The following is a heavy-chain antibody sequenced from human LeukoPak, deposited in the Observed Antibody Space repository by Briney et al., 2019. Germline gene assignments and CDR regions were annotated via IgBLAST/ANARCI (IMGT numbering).Heavy chain of an antibody. D-gene: IGHD3-22*01. J-gene: IGHJ4*02. CDR1: GGSISSYY. V-gene: IGHV4-59*12. CDR3: ARDLWEYYDSSGYYDY. CDR2: IYYSGST. Sequence: SETLSLTCTVSGGSISSYYWSWIRQPPGKGLEWIGYIYYSGSTNYNPSLKSRVTISVDTSKNQFSLKLSSVTAADTAVYYCARDLWEYYDSSGYYDYWGQGTLVTVSS.